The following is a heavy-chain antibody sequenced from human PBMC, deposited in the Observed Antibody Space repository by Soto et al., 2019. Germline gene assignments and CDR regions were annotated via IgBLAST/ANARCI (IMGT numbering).Heavy chain of an antibody. D-gene: IGHD6-6*01. V-gene: IGHV3-23*01. CDR1: GFTFRSYA. J-gene: IGHJ4*02. Sequence: EVQLLESGGGLVQAGGSLRLSCAASGFTFRSYAMSWVRQAPGKGLEWVAAISGSGGSTYYADSVKGRFTISRDNSKNTLYLQMHSLRAEDTALYYCAKNSAIYSSSSKDYWGQGTLVTVSS. CDR3: AKNSAIYSSSSKDY. CDR2: ISGSGGST.